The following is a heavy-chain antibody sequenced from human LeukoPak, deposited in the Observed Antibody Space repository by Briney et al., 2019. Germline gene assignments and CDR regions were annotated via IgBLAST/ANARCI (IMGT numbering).Heavy chain of an antibody. Sequence: GGSLRLSCAASGFTFSSYSMNWVRQAPGKGLEWVSYISSSSSTIYYADSVKGRFTISRDNAKNSLYLQMNSLRAEDTAVYYCAREHPSYYSNYAFDYWGQGTLVTVSS. V-gene: IGHV3-48*01. CDR1: GFTFSSYS. CDR3: AREHPSYYSNYAFDY. CDR2: ISSSSSTI. J-gene: IGHJ4*02. D-gene: IGHD4-11*01.